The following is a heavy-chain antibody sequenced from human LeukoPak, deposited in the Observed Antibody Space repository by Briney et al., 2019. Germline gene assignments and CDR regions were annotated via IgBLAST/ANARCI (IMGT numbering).Heavy chain of an antibody. V-gene: IGHV3-23*01. CDR2: ISGSGGST. J-gene: IGHJ5*02. D-gene: IGHD2-2*02. CDR3: AKAGTFQLLYGGWFDP. Sequence: PGGSLRLSCAASGFTFSSYWMSWVRQAPGKGLEWVSAISGSGGSTYYADSVKGRFTISRDNSKNTLYLQMNSLRAEDTAVYYCAKAGTFQLLYGGWFDPWGQGTLVTVSS. CDR1: GFTFSSYW.